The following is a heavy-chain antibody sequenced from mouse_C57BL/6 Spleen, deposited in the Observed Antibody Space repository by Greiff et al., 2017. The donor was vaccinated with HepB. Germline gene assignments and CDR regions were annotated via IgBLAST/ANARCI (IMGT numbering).Heavy chain of an antibody. V-gene: IGHV1-15*01. Sequence: QVQLQQSGAELVRPGASVTLSCKASGYTFTDYEMHWVKQTPVHGLEWIGAIDPETGGTAYNQKFKGKAILTADKSSSTAYMELRSLTSEDSAVYYCTRLDSSGYSPYWGQGTLVTVSA. J-gene: IGHJ3*01. CDR3: TRLDSSGYSPY. D-gene: IGHD3-2*02. CDR1: GYTFTDYE. CDR2: IDPETGGT.